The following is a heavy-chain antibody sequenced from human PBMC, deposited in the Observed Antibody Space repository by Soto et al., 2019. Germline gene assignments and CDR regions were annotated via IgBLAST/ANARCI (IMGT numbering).Heavy chain of an antibody. CDR1: GFTFSSYA. CDR2: ISGSGGST. Sequence: GGSLRLSCAASGFTFSSYAMSWVRRAPGKGLEWVSAISGSGGSTYYADSVKGRFTISRDNSKNTLYLQMNSLRAEDTAVYYCAKDLFDYDSSGYSDYWGQGTLVTVSS. J-gene: IGHJ4*02. V-gene: IGHV3-23*01. CDR3: AKDLFDYDSSGYSDY. D-gene: IGHD3-22*01.